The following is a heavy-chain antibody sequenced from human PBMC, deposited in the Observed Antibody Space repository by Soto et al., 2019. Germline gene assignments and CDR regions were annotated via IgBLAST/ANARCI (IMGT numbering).Heavy chain of an antibody. D-gene: IGHD1-26*01. Sequence: EASVKVSCKASGYTFTSYYMHWVRQAPGQGLEWMGMIHPGGGSTSYAQKFQGRVTMTRDTSTSTAYMELSSLRSEDTAVYYCARDWVGATRTGAFDIWGQGTMVTVSS. V-gene: IGHV1-46*01. J-gene: IGHJ3*02. CDR3: ARDWVGATRTGAFDI. CDR2: IHPGGGST. CDR1: GYTFTSYY.